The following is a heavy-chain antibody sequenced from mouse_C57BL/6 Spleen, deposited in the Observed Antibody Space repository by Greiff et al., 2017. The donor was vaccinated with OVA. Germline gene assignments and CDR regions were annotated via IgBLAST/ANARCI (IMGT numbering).Heavy chain of an antibody. Sequence: VQLQQSGPELVKPGASVKMSCKASGYTFTDYNMHWVKQSHGKSLEWIGYINPNNGGTSYNQKFKGKATLTVHKSSSTAYMEHSSLTSEESAVYYGAREITTVVAGDYFDDWGQGTTLTVSA. CDR1: GYTFTDYN. CDR3: AREITTVVAGDYFDD. CDR2: INPNNGGT. V-gene: IGHV1-22*01. D-gene: IGHD1-1*01. J-gene: IGHJ2*01.